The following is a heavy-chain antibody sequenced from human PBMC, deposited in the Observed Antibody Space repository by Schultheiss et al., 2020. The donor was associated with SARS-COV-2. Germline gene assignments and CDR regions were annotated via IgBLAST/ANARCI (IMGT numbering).Heavy chain of an antibody. CDR3: ARNRIADRLDAFDI. Sequence: SLKISCAASGFTFDDYAMHWVRQAPGKGLEWVSGISWNSGSIGYADSVKGRFIISRDNAKNSLYLQMNSLRAEDTALYYCARNRIADRLDAFDIWGQGTMVTVSS. CDR1: GFTFDDYA. CDR2: ISWNSGSI. D-gene: IGHD6-6*01. J-gene: IGHJ3*02. V-gene: IGHV3-9*01.